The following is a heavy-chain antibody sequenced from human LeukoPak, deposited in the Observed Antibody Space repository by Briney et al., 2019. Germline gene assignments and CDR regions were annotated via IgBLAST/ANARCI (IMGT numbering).Heavy chain of an antibody. CDR2: IYYSGST. CDR3: ARGYSNYVYYLDY. Sequence: PSETLSLTCTVSGGSISSGGYYWSWIRQHPGKGLEWIGYIYYSGSTYYNPSLKSRVTISVDTSKNQFSLKLSSVTAADTAVYYCARGYSNYVYYLDYWGQGTLVTVSS. CDR1: GGSISSGGYY. J-gene: IGHJ4*02. V-gene: IGHV4-31*03. D-gene: IGHD4-11*01.